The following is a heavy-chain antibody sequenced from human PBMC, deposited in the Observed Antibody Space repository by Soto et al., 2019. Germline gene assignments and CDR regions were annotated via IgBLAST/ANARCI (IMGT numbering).Heavy chain of an antibody. J-gene: IGHJ4*02. D-gene: IGHD3-10*01. Sequence: QVQLVESGGGVVQPGRSLRLSCAASGFTFSSYGMHWVRQAPGKGLEWVAVISYDGSNKYYADSVKGRFTISRDNSKNTLYLQMNSRRAEDTAVYYCAKDRDYCGSGSLFDYWGQGTLVTVSS. V-gene: IGHV3-30*18. CDR3: AKDRDYCGSGSLFDY. CDR1: GFTFSSYG. CDR2: ISYDGSNK.